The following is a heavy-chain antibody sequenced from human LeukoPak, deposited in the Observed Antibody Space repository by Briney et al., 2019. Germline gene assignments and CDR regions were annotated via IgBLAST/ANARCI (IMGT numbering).Heavy chain of an antibody. J-gene: IGHJ4*02. CDR1: GFTFSSYG. D-gene: IGHD3-22*01. Sequence: GRSLRLSCAASGFTFSSYGMHWVRQAPGKGLEWVALIWYDGSNKYYADSVKGRFTISRDNSKSTLYLQMNSLRAEDTDVYYCASALFNYDSSGLTYWGQGTLVTVSS. CDR2: IWYDGSNK. V-gene: IGHV3-33*01. CDR3: ASALFNYDSSGLTY.